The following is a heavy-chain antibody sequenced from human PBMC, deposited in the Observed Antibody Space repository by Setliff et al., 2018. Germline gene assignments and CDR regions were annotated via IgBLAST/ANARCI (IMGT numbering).Heavy chain of an antibody. V-gene: IGHV4-39*07. CDR2: IYHSGST. Sequence: PSETLSLTCTVSGGSISRSSYYWGWIRQPPGKGLEWIGSIYHSGSTNYNPSLKSRVTISVDTSKNQFSLKLSSVTAADTAVYYCARIGGGYYLDLWGQGMLVTVSS. J-gene: IGHJ4*02. CDR3: ARIGGGYYLDL. CDR1: GGSISRSSYY. D-gene: IGHD1-26*01.